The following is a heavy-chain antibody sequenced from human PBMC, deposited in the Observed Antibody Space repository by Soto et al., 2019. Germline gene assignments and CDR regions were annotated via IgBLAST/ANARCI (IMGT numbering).Heavy chain of an antibody. CDR1: GYTFTNYG. CDR3: AGSQGLGSGSFK. CDR2: ISAYNGNT. D-gene: IGHD3-10*01. J-gene: IGHJ4*02. V-gene: IGHV1-18*01. Sequence: ASVKVSCKASGYTFTNYGISWVRQAPGQGLEWMGWISAYNGNTHYAQKLQGRVTMTTDTSTSTAYMELRSLRSDDTAVYYCAGSQGLGSGSFKWGQGTLVTVSS.